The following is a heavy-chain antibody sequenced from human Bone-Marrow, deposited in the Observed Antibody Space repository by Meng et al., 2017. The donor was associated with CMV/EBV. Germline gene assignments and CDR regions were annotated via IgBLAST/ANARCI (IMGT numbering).Heavy chain of an antibody. Sequence: GESLKISCAASGFTFSDYYMSWIRQAPGKGLEWVANIRQDGSEEYYLDSVKGRFTISRDNAKNSLYLQMNSLRAEDTAVYYCARPQYSRSSGLDGMDVWGQGTTVAVSS. CDR1: GFTFSDYY. CDR3: ARPQYSRSSGLDGMDV. D-gene: IGHD6-6*01. J-gene: IGHJ6*02. V-gene: IGHV3-7*01. CDR2: IRQDGSEE.